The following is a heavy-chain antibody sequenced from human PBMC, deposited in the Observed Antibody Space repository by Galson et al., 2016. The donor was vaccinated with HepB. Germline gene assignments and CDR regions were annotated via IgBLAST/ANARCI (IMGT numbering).Heavy chain of an antibody. D-gene: IGHD3-16*01. CDR2: ISGDGTYT. Sequence: SLRLSCAASGFTFSNYWMHWVRQAPGKGLVWVSRISGDGTYTNYADSVKGQVTISRDNAKNTLYLQMNSLRAEDTAVYYCARGGGSYGGYWGQGTLVSVSS. CDR3: ARGGGSYGGY. J-gene: IGHJ4*02. CDR1: GFTFSNYW. V-gene: IGHV3-74*01.